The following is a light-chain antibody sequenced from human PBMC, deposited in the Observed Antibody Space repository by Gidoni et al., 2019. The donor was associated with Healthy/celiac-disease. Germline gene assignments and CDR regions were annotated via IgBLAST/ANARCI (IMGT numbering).Light chain of an antibody. CDR1: QSVSSSY. V-gene: IGKV3-20*01. CDR2: GAS. Sequence: EILLTLSPGTLSLSPGESATLSCRASQSVSSSYLAWYQQKPGQAPRLLIYGASSRATGIPDRFSGSGSGTDFTLTISRLEPEDFAVYYCQQYGSSLFTFGPGTKVDIK. J-gene: IGKJ3*01. CDR3: QQYGSSLFT.